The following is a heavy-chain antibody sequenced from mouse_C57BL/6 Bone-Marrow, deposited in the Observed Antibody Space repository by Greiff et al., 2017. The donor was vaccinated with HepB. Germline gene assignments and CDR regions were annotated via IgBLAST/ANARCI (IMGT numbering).Heavy chain of an antibody. V-gene: IGHV3-6*01. D-gene: IGHD2-5*01. Sequence: VQLKESGPGLVKPSQSLSLTCSVTGYSITSGYYWNWIRQFPGNKLEWMGYISYDGSNNYNPSLKNRISITRDTSKNQFFLKLNSVTTEDTATYYCARRSNWVYWYFDVWGTGTTVTVSS. J-gene: IGHJ1*03. CDR2: ISYDGSN. CDR1: GYSITSGYY. CDR3: ARRSNWVYWYFDV.